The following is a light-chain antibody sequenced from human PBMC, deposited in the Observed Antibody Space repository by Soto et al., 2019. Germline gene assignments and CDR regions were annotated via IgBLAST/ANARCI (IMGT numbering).Light chain of an antibody. CDR2: WAS. Sequence: DIVMTQSPDSLAVSLGGRATTNCKSSQSVLCISNNKNYLAWYQQQPGQPPKLLIYWASTRESGVPDRFSGSGSGTDFTLTISSLQAEDVAVYYCQQYYSTFWTFGQGTKVDIK. J-gene: IGKJ1*01. CDR1: QSVLCISNNKNY. V-gene: IGKV4-1*01. CDR3: QQYYSTFWT.